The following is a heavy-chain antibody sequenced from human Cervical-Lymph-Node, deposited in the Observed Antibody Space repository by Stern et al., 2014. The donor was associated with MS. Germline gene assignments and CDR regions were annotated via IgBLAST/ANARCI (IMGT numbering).Heavy chain of an antibody. J-gene: IGHJ3*02. CDR3: ARGIGYAVAGTPYAAFDI. CDR1: GGTFSSYT. CDR2: IIPILGIA. Sequence: QVQLVESGAEVKKPGSSVKVSCKASGGTFSSYTISWVRQAPGQGLEWMGRIIPILGIANYAQKFQGRVTITADKSTSTAYMELSSLRSEDTAVYYCARGIGYAVAGTPYAAFDIWGQGTMVTVSS. V-gene: IGHV1-69*09. D-gene: IGHD6-19*01.